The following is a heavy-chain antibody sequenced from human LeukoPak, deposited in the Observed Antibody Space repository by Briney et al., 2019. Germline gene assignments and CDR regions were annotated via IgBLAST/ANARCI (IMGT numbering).Heavy chain of an antibody. V-gene: IGHV3-33*01. CDR3: AREDSYYYYGMDV. Sequence: GRSLRLSCAASGFTFSSYGMHWVRQAPGKGLEWVAVIWYDGSNKYYADSVKGRFTISRDNSKNTLYLQMNSLRAEDTAVYYCAREDSYYYYGMDVWGQGTTVTVSS. CDR2: IWYDGSNK. CDR1: GFTFSSYG. J-gene: IGHJ6*02.